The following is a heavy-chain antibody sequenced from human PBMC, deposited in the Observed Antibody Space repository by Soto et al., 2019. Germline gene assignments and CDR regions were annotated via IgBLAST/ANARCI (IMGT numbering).Heavy chain of an antibody. V-gene: IGHV2-5*02. J-gene: IGHJ6*03. CDR3: AHRQNRRATVTTSGYYYYNMDV. D-gene: IGHD4-4*01. CDR2: IYWDDDK. Sequence: QITLKESGPTLVNPTQTLTLTCTFSGFALSSSGVGVGWIRQPPGKALEWLALIYWDDDKRYSPSLKSRLTITKDNSKNQVVLTMTNMDPVDTATYYCAHRQNRRATVTTSGYYYYNMDVWGKGTAVNVSS. CDR1: GFALSSSGVG.